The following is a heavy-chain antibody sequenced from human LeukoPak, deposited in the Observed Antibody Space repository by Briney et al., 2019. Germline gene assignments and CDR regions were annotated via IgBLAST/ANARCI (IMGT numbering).Heavy chain of an antibody. D-gene: IGHD3-10*01. Sequence: TSETLSLTCAVYGGSFSGYYWSWIRQPPGKGLEWIGEINHSGSTNYNPSLKSRVTISVDTSKNQFSLKLSSVTAADTAVYYCSRHPGAYYYGSGSYLDYWGQGTLVTVSS. CDR1: GGSFSGYY. CDR3: SRHPGAYYYGSGSYLDY. J-gene: IGHJ4*02. CDR2: INHSGST. V-gene: IGHV4-34*01.